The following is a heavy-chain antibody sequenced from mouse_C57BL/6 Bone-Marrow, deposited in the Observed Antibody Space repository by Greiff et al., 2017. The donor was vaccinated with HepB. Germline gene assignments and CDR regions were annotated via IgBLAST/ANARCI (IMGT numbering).Heavy chain of an antibody. J-gene: IGHJ4*01. V-gene: IGHV1-50*01. D-gene: IGHD2-4*01. CDR2: IDPSDSYT. CDR3: AREGDYDYDYYAMDY. Sequence: VQRVESGAELVKPGASVKLSCKASGYTFTSYWMQWVKQRPGQGLEWIGEIDPSDSYTNYNQKFKGKATLTVDTSSSTAYMQLSSLTSEDSAVYYCAREGDYDYDYYAMDYWGQGTSVTVSS. CDR1: GYTFTSYW.